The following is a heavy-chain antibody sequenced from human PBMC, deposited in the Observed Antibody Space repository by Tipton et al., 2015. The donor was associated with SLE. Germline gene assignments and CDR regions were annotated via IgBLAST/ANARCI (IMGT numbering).Heavy chain of an antibody. CDR1: GGSISSSSYY. CDR2: IYYSGST. J-gene: IGHJ4*02. V-gene: IGHV4-61*05. Sequence: TLSLTCAVYGGSISSSSYYWGWIRQPPGKGLEWIGYIYYSGSTNYNPSLKSRVTISVDTSKNQFSLKLSSVTAADTAVYYCARALSGYYFDYWGQGTLVTVSS. D-gene: IGHD3-10*01. CDR3: ARALSGYYFDY.